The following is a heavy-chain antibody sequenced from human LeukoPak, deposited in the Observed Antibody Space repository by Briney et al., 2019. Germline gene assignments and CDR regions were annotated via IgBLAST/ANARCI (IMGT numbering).Heavy chain of an antibody. J-gene: IGHJ4*01. Sequence: SETLSLTRAVYGGSFSGYYWSWIRQPPGKGLEWIGEINHSGSTNYNPSLKSRVTISVDTSKNQFSLKLSSVTAADTAVYYCARERKYYYGSGSQTFDCCGQGTLVTVSS. CDR2: INHSGST. D-gene: IGHD3-10*01. CDR1: GGSFSGYY. CDR3: ARERKYYYGSGSQTFDC. V-gene: IGHV4-34*01.